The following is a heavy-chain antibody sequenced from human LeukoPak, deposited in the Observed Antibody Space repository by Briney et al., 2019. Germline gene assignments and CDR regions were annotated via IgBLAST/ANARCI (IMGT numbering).Heavy chain of an antibody. CDR3: ASAGGPSDY. Sequence: PSETLSLTCTVSGGSISSSSYYWGWIRQPPGKGLEWIGSIYYSGSTYYNPSLKSRVTISVDTSKNQFSLKLSSVTAADTAVYYCASAGGPSDYWGQGTLVTVSS. CDR1: GGSISSSSYY. D-gene: IGHD3-16*01. J-gene: IGHJ4*02. CDR2: IYYSGST. V-gene: IGHV4-39*01.